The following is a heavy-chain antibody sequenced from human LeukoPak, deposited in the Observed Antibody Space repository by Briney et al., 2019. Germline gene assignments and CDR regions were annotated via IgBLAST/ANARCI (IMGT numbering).Heavy chain of an antibody. J-gene: IGHJ6*03. V-gene: IGHV3-43*02. CDR1: GFTFDDYA. D-gene: IGHD2-2*01. CDR2: ISGDGGST. CDR3: AKGDIVVVPSGRYYYYMDV. Sequence: GGSLRLSCAASGFTFDDYAMHGVRQAPGKGLEWVSLISGDGGSTYYADSVKGRFPISRDNSKNSLYLQMNSLRTEDTALYYCAKGDIVVVPSGRYYYYMDVWGKGTTVTVSS.